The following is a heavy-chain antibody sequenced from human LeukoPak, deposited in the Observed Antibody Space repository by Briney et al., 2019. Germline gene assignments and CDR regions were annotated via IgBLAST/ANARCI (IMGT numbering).Heavy chain of an antibody. D-gene: IGHD3-3*01. V-gene: IGHV6-1*01. Sequence: SQTLSLTCAISGDSVSSNRAAWNWFRQSPSRGLQWLGRTYYTSKWYNDYAVSVKSRITVNPDTSKNQFSLHLNSVTPEDTAVYYCARQGFRRFDPWGRGTLVTVSS. CDR2: TYYTSKWYN. CDR1: GDSVSSNRAA. J-gene: IGHJ5*02. CDR3: ARQGFRRFDP.